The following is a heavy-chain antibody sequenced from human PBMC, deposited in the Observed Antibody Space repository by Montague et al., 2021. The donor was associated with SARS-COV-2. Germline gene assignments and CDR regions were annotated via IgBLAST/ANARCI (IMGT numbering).Heavy chain of an antibody. CDR1: AGAIGDTDYF. D-gene: IGHD3-16*01. V-gene: IGHV4-39*01. J-gene: IGHJ5*02. Sequence: SETLSLTCTVSAGAIGDTDYFWGWIRQPPGKGLEWIGSIYYSGTTYHNPSLKSRVTISVDTSKNQFSLKLSSVTAADTAVYFCARHRDNLGSLNWFAPWAREPWSPSPQ. CDR3: ARHRDNLGSLNWFAP. CDR2: IYYSGTT.